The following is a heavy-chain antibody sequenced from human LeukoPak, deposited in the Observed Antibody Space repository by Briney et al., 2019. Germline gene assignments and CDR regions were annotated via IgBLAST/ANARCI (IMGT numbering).Heavy chain of an antibody. J-gene: IGHJ5*02. Sequence: SETLSLTCTVSGGSISSYYWSWIRQPPGKGLEWIGEINHSGSTNYNPSLKSRVTISVDTSKNQFSLKLSSVTAADTAVYYCARGDHYYDSSGTPIANWFDPWGQGTLVTVSS. CDR2: INHSGST. D-gene: IGHD3-22*01. CDR3: ARGDHYYDSSGTPIANWFDP. CDR1: GGSISSYY. V-gene: IGHV4-34*01.